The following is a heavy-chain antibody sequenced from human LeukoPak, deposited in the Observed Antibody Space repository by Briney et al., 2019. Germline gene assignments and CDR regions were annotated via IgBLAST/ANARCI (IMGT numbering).Heavy chain of an antibody. J-gene: IGHJ4*02. CDR3: ARVELSRSPRTVFDY. CDR1: GGSFSGYY. Sequence: SETLSLTCAVYGGSFSGYYWSWIRQPPGKGLEWIGEINHSGSTNYNPSLKSRVTISVDTSKNQFSLKLSSVTAADTAVYYCARVELSRSPRTVFDYWGQGTLVTVSS. CDR2: INHSGST. D-gene: IGHD5-24*01. V-gene: IGHV4-34*01.